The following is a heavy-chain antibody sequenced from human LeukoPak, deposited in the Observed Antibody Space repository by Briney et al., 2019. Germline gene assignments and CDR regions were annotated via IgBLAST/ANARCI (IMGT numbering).Heavy chain of an antibody. D-gene: IGHD4/OR15-4a*01. V-gene: IGHV3-21*01. Sequence: GGSLRLFCAASGFTFSSYSMNWVRQAPGKGLEWVSSISSSSSYIYYADSVKGRLTISRDNAKNSLYLQMNSLSAEDTAVYYCARDMAGANCVDYWGQGTLVTVSS. CDR1: GFTFSSYS. CDR2: ISSSSSYI. CDR3: ARDMAGANCVDY. J-gene: IGHJ4*02.